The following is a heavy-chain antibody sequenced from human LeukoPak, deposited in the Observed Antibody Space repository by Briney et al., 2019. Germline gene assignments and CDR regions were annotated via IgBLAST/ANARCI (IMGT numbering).Heavy chain of an antibody. CDR2: INPNSGGT. CDR3: ARDRGYSYGYNYYDSSNDAFDI. Sequence: GASVKVSCKASGYTFTGYYMHWVRQAPGQGLEWMGWINPNSGGTNYAQKFQGRVTMTRDTSISTAYMELSRLRSNDTAVYYCARDRGYSYGYNYYDSSNDAFDIWGQGTMVTVSP. CDR1: GYTFTGYY. J-gene: IGHJ3*02. D-gene: IGHD5-18*01. V-gene: IGHV1-2*02.